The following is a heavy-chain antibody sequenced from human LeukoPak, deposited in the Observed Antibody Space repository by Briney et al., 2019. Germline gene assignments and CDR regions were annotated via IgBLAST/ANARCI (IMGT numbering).Heavy chain of an antibody. J-gene: IGHJ5*02. CDR3: AKEGSYGDYLWFDP. CDR2: ISRNSSSI. D-gene: IGHD4-17*01. Sequence: GESLRLSCAASGFTFDDYAMHWVRQAPGKGLEWVSGISRNSSSIGYADSVKGRFTISRDNAKNSLYLQMNSLRAEDTALYYCAKEGSYGDYLWFDPWGQGTLVTVSS. CDR1: GFTFDDYA. V-gene: IGHV3-9*01.